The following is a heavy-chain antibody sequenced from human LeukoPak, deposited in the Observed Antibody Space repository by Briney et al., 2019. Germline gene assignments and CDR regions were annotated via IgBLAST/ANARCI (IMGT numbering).Heavy chain of an antibody. CDR1: GYIFTDYA. CDR2: MNAGNGNT. Sequence: ASVKVSCTASGYIFTDYAIHWLRQAPGQRRERRGWMNAGNGNTKYSQKFQGRITLIRDTSAATAYMELSGLRHDDLAVYYCARGRGTSGSNRDFYYYYYMDVWGKGTTVTVSS. CDR3: ARGRGTSGSNRDFYYYYYMDV. V-gene: IGHV1-3*01. J-gene: IGHJ6*03. D-gene: IGHD2-15*01.